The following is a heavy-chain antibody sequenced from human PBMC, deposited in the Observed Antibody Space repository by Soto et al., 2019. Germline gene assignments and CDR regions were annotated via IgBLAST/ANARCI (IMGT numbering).Heavy chain of an antibody. J-gene: IGHJ6*02. CDR3: TRVLGYTFEPGKTRYYAMDV. Sequence: QVQLVQSGAEVKKPGSSVTVSCKTSGGTFSKDALNWVRQAPGQGLEWMGLLIPVFGSPIYAQKFQGRIRIIADESTSTVFMDLSSLRSEDTAVYYWTRVLGYTFEPGKTRYYAMDVWGQGTPGFVSS. CDR2: LIPVFGSP. CDR1: GGTFSKDA. V-gene: IGHV1-69*01. D-gene: IGHD5-18*01.